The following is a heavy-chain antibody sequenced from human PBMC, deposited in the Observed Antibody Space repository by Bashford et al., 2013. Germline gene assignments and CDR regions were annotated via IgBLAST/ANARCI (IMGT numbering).Heavy chain of an antibody. J-gene: IGHJ3*02. CDR3: AGGDAAMITFGGVIVKFAFDI. Sequence: PGGPVRLSCAASGFTFSNYWIHWVRQAPGTGLVWVSRVNNDGSATIYADSVKGRFTISRDNAKNSLYLQMNSLRAEDTAVYYCAGGDAAMITFGGVIVKFAFDIWGQGTMVTVSS. D-gene: IGHD3-16*02. CDR2: VNNDGSAT. V-gene: IGHV3-74*01. CDR1: GFTFSNYW.